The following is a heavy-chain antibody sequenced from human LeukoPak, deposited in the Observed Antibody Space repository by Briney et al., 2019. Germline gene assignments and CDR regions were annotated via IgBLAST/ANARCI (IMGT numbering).Heavy chain of an antibody. CDR1: GGSISSYY. CDR2: IYYSGST. CDR3: ARDGTPIAAEDAFDI. Sequence: PSETLSLTCTVSGGSISSYYWSWVRQPPGKGLEWIGYIYYSGSTNYNPSLKSRVTISVDTSKNQFSPKLSSVTAADTAVYYCARDGTPIAAEDAFDIWGQGTMVTVSS. V-gene: IGHV4-59*01. J-gene: IGHJ3*02. D-gene: IGHD6-13*01.